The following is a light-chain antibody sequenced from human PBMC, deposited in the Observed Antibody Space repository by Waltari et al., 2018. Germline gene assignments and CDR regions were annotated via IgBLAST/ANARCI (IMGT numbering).Light chain of an antibody. J-gene: IGLJ3*02. CDR1: SSDVGAYNY. CDR3: SSYTSSTTLV. Sequence: QSALTQPASVSGSPGQSITISCTGTSSDVGAYNYVYWYHQHPDTPPKFMFYEVTQRPSGVSNSFSGSKSGNTASLTISGLQAEDEADYYCSSYTSSTTLVFGGGTKLTVL. V-gene: IGLV2-14*01. CDR2: EVT.